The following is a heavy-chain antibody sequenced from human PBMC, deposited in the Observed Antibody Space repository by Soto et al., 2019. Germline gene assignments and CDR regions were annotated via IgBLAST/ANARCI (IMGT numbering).Heavy chain of an antibody. CDR1: GFTVSSNY. CDR3: ARHSSTTAFDALDI. CDR2: IYSGGST. Sequence: EVQLVESGGGLVQPGGSLRLSCAASGFTVSSNYMSWVRQAPGKGLEWVSVIYSGGSTYYADSVKGRFTISRDNSKNTLYLQMNSLRAEDTAVYYCARHSSTTAFDALDIWGQGTMVTASS. V-gene: IGHV3-66*04. J-gene: IGHJ3*02. D-gene: IGHD2-2*01.